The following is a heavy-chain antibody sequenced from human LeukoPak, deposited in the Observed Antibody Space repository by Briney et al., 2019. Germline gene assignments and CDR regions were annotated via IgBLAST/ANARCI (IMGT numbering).Heavy chain of an antibody. CDR1: GYTFTSYG. Sequence: GASVKVSCKASGYTFTSYGISWVRQAPGQGLEWMGWISVYNGNTNYAQKFQGRVTVTTDTSTSTAYMELRSLRSDDTAVYYCVGSQFGVVPLPYYYYYGMDVWGQGTTVTVSS. V-gene: IGHV1-18*01. CDR2: ISVYNGNT. J-gene: IGHJ6*02. CDR3: VGSQFGVVPLPYYYYYGMDV. D-gene: IGHD3-3*01.